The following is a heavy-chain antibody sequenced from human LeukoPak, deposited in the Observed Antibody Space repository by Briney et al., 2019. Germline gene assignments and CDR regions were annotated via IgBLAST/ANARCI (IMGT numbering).Heavy chain of an antibody. V-gene: IGHV1-18*01. Sequence: GASVKVSCKASGYTFTSYGISWVRQAPGQGLEWMGWISAYNGNTNYAQKLQGRVTMTTDTSTSTAYMELRNLRSDDTAVYYCARMWVEGYSIHGGFDYWGRGTLVTVSS. J-gene: IGHJ4*02. CDR2: ISAYNGNT. D-gene: IGHD6-13*01. CDR3: ARMWVEGYSIHGGFDY. CDR1: GYTFTSYG.